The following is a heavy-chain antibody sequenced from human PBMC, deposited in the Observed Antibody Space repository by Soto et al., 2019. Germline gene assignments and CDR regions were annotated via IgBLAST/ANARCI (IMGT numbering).Heavy chain of an antibody. CDR1: GGPISSYY. Sequence: SETLSLTFNVSGGPISSYYWSGIRQPAGKGLEWIGYIYYSGSTNYNPSLKSRVTISVDTSKNQFSLKLSSVTAADTAVYYCARGHYDFWSGYHTNWFDPWGQGTLVTVSS. CDR2: IYYSGST. CDR3: ARGHYDFWSGYHTNWFDP. V-gene: IGHV4-59*01. J-gene: IGHJ5*02. D-gene: IGHD3-3*01.